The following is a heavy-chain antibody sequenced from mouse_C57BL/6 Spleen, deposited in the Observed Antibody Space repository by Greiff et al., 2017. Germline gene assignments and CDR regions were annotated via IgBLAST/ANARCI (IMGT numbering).Heavy chain of an antibody. CDR1: GYSITSGYY. CDR3: ARGLTTVVAPLDY. CDR2: ISYDGSN. Sequence: EVKLVESGPGLVKPSQSLSLTCSVTGYSITSGYYWNWIRQFPGNKLEWMGYISYDGSNNYNPSLKNRISITRDTSKNQFFLKLNSVTTEDTATYYCARGLTTVVAPLDYWGQGTTLTVSS. D-gene: IGHD1-1*01. V-gene: IGHV3-6*01. J-gene: IGHJ2*01.